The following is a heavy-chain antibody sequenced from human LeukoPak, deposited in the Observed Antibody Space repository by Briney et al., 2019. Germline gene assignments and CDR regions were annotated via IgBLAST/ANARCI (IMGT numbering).Heavy chain of an antibody. CDR2: INPNSGGT. J-gene: IGHJ5*02. D-gene: IGHD3-9*01. Sequence: GASVKVSCKASGYTFTGYYMHWVRQAPGQGLEWMGWINPNSGGTNYAQKFQGWVTMTRDTSISTAYMELSRLRSDDTAVYYCARDFSTISPRGNCFDPWGQEPLVTVSS. CDR1: GYTFTGYY. V-gene: IGHV1-2*04. CDR3: ARDFSTISPRGNCFDP.